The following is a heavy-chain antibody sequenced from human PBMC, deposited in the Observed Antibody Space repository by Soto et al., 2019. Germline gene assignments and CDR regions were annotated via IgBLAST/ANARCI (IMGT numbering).Heavy chain of an antibody. CDR2: IYYTGST. Sequence: PSETLSLTCTVSGGSISGYYWSWIRQPPGKRLEWIGYIYYTGSTNYNPSLRSRVTISIDTSKNQFSLKLSSVTASDTAVYYWARYPRLAYWGQGTLVTVSS. CDR3: ARYPRLAY. CDR1: GGSISGYY. J-gene: IGHJ4*02. V-gene: IGHV4-59*08.